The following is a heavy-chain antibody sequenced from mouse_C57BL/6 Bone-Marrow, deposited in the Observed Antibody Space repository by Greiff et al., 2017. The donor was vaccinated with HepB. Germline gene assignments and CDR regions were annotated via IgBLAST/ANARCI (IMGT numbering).Heavy chain of an antibody. V-gene: IGHV1-69*01. Sequence: QVQLQQPGAELVMPGASVKLSCKASGYTFTSYWMHWVKQRPGQGLEWIGEIDPSDSYTNYNQKFKGKSTLTVDKSSSTAYMQLSSLTSADSAVYYCARRGYWGQGTTLTVSS. CDR2: IDPSDSYT. CDR1: GYTFTSYW. CDR3: ARRGY. J-gene: IGHJ2*01.